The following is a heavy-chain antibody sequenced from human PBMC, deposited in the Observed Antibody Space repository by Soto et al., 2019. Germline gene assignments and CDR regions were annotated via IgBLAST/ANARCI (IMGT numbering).Heavy chain of an antibody. V-gene: IGHV3-23*01. J-gene: IGHJ4*02. CDR2: AGPSGSST. CDR1: GFTFGSYA. D-gene: IGHD3-22*01. CDR3: ARTYYYGSTGYYRTFDY. Sequence: GGSLRLSCAASGFTFGSYAMSWVRLAPGKGLEWVSVAGPSGSSTFYADSVRGRFTISRDNVENTLYLQMNSLRVADTALYFCARTYYYGSTGYYRTFDYWGQGTLVTVSS.